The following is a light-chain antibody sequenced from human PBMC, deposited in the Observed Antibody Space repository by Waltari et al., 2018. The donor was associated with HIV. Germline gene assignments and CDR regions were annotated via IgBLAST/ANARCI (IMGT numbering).Light chain of an antibody. CDR2: SAS. CDR1: QVISTY. CDR3: QQSYESPFN. V-gene: IGKV1-39*01. Sequence: DIQLTQSPSSLSASLGDRVVLTCRASQVISTYLNWYQRKAGKAPVLLVYSASTLQSGAPSRFRGSGSGRDFTLSISGLQPEDFATYFCQQSYESPFNFGPGTK. J-gene: IGKJ3*01.